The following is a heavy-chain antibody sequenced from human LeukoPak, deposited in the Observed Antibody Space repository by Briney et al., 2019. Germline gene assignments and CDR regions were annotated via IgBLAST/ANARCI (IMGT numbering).Heavy chain of an antibody. CDR1: GGSISSYY. D-gene: IGHD2-2*01. CDR3: ARWYCSRGTCYYLDY. CDR2: IYYNGRT. V-gene: IGHV4-59*01. Sequence: PSETLSLTCAVSGGSISSYYWSWIRQSPGRGLEYIGHIYYNGRTDHNPSLKSRVTISVDTSRNQFSLKLNSVTAADTAVYFCARWYCSRGTCYYLDYWGQGTLVTVSS. J-gene: IGHJ4*02.